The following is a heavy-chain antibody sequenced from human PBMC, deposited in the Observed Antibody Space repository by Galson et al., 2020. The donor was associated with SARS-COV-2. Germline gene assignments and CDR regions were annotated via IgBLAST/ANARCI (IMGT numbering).Heavy chain of an antibody. J-gene: IGHJ4*02. CDR1: RGPISAYY. Sequence: SETLSLTCAVSRGPISAYYWSWIRQPPGKGLEWIAYIHYSGSTNYNPSLKSRVTISLDTSKNQFSLGLTSVTTADTAVYYCARGYYGSGTYYSFDYWGLGTLVTVSS. D-gene: IGHD3-10*01. V-gene: IGHV4-59*01. CDR3: ARGYYGSGTYYSFDY. CDR2: IHYSGST.